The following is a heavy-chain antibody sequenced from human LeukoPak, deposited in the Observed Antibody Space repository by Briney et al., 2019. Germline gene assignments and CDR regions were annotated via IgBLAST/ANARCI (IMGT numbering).Heavy chain of an antibody. J-gene: IGHJ4*02. CDR2: IYTSGRT. D-gene: IGHD1-1*01. V-gene: IGHV4-4*07. CDR3: ARDRGTWNDDGFDY. CDR1: GGSISYYY. Sequence: SETLSLTCTVSGGSISYYYWNWIRQPAGKGLEWIGRIYTSGRTYYNPSLKSRVSMSVDTSKNQFSLKLSSVTAADTAVYYCARDRGTWNDDGFDYWGQGTLVTVSS.